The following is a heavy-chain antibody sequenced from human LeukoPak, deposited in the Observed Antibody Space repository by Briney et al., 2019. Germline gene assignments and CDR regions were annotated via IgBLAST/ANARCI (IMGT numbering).Heavy chain of an antibody. CDR3: ARVPKLGLRIAAAGYGMDV. CDR1: GFTFSSYW. CDR2: IKEDGSQK. D-gene: IGHD6-13*01. Sequence: GGSLRLSCAASGFTFSSYWMSWVRQAPGKGLEWVANIKEDGSQKYYVDSVKGRFTISRDNAKNSLYLQMNSLRAEDTAVYYCARVPKLGLRIAAAGYGMDVWGQGTTVTVSS. J-gene: IGHJ6*02. V-gene: IGHV3-7*01.